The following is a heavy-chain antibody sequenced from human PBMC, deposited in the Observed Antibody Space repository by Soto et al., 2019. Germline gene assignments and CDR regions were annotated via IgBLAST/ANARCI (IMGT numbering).Heavy chain of an antibody. Sequence: QVQLGQSGAEVKKPGASVKVSCKTSGYTFTNFGISGVRQAPGQGLEWMGWISAYNGNTNYAQKFQGRVTMTTDTSTSTAYMEVRSVRSDATAVYYCPRGVTPIDCWGQLTRVYVSS. CDR3: PRGVTPIDC. D-gene: IGHD2-21*02. CDR1: GYTFTNFG. J-gene: IGHJ4*02. V-gene: IGHV1-18*01. CDR2: ISAYNGNT.